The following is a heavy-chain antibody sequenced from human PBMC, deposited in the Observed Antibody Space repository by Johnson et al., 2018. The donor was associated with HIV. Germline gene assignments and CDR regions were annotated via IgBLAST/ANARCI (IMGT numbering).Heavy chain of an antibody. CDR3: TTDQLQQLVHDAFDI. CDR1: GFTFSDYG. V-gene: IGHV3-NL1*01. J-gene: IGHJ3*02. D-gene: IGHD6-13*01. Sequence: VQLVESGGGVVQPGRSLRLSCAASGFTFSDYGMHWVRQAPGKGLEWVTVIYSGGSTYYADSVKGRFTISRDNSKNTLYLQMNSLRAEDTAVYYCTTDQLQQLVHDAFDIWGQGTMVTVSS. CDR2: IYSGGST.